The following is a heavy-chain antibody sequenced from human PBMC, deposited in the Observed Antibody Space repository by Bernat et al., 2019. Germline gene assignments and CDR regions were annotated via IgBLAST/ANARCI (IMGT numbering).Heavy chain of an antibody. D-gene: IGHD3-3*01. CDR1: GGSFSNYS. J-gene: IGHJ6*03. Sequence: QVQLQQWGAGLLKPSETLSLTCGVYGGSFSNYSWSWIRQPPGKGLEWIGEINHSGSTDYHPSLATRVTISIDSSRNQFSLKLSSVTAADTAVYYCAREQTELFHDFWSGYEGRYYYFYYMDVWGEGTSVTVSS. V-gene: IGHV4-34*01. CDR3: AREQTELFHDFWSGYEGRYYYFYYMDV. CDR2: INHSGST.